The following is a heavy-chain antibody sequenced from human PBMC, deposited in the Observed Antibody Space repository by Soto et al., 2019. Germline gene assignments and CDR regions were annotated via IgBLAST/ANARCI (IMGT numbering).Heavy chain of an antibody. D-gene: IGHD4-17*01. CDR1: GYNFANYG. CDR2: INSFYADP. J-gene: IGHJ3*02. CDR3: ARDRAYGDGGDACDI. V-gene: IGHV1-18*01. Sequence: QVQLVQSGGEVKRPGASVKVSCKASGYNFANYGISWVRQAPRQGLEWMGWINSFYADPHYAQKLQGRVTMTIDTSTSTAYMELRSLRSDDTAIYYCARDRAYGDGGDACDIWGQGTMVTVSS.